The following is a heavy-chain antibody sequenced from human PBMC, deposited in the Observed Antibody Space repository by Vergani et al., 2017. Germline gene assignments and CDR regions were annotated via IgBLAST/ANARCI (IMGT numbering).Heavy chain of an antibody. CDR3: AKDLGFLEWLYYCMDA. Sequence: QVQLVESGGGVVQPGGSLRLSCAASGFTFSSYGMHWVRQAPGKGLEWVAFIRYDGSNKYYADSVKGRFTISRDNSKNTLYLQMNSLRAEDTAVYYCAKDLGFLEWLYYCMDAWGQGTTVTVSS. D-gene: IGHD3-3*01. V-gene: IGHV3-30*02. CDR2: IRYDGSNK. CDR1: GFTFSSYG. J-gene: IGHJ6*02.